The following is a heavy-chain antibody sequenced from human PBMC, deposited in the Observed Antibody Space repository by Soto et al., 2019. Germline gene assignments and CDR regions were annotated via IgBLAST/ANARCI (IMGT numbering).Heavy chain of an antibody. Sequence: ASVKVSCKASGYTFTTYYLHWVRQAPGQGLEWTGIINPSGGSTNYAQRFQGRVTMTSDTSTSTVYMELSSLRADDTAVYYCARVVAPTTATTSNWFDPWGQGTLVTVSS. CDR1: GYTFTTYY. CDR2: INPSGGST. J-gene: IGHJ5*02. CDR3: ARVVAPTTATTSNWFDP. V-gene: IGHV1-46*01. D-gene: IGHD4-17*01.